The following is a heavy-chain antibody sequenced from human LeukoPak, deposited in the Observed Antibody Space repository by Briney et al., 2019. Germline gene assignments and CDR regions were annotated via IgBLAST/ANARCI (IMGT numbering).Heavy chain of an antibody. CDR1: GHTFTSYD. CDR3: ARGPYYYDSSGYWFGYYYYMDV. Sequence: ASVKVSCKASGHTFTSYDINWVRQATGQGLEWMGWMNPNSGNTGHAQKFQGRVTMTRNTSISTAYMELSSLRSEDTAVYYCARGPYYYDSSGYWFGYYYYMDVWGKGTTVTVSS. D-gene: IGHD3-22*01. V-gene: IGHV1-8*01. J-gene: IGHJ6*03. CDR2: MNPNSGNT.